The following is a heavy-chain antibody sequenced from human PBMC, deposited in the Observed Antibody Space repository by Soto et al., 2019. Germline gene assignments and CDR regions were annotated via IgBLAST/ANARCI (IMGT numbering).Heavy chain of an antibody. Sequence: QVQLVQSGAEVKKPGSSVKVSCKASGGTFSSYPISWVRQAPGQGLEWMGRIIPILDITDYAQRFQGRVTITADKSTSTAYMELSSLSSDDTAVYYCERPTSTGTTSGYYFDYWGQGTLVTVSS. CDR2: IIPILDIT. V-gene: IGHV1-69*02. CDR3: ERPTSTGTTSGYYFDY. J-gene: IGHJ4*02. D-gene: IGHD1-7*01. CDR1: GGTFSSYP.